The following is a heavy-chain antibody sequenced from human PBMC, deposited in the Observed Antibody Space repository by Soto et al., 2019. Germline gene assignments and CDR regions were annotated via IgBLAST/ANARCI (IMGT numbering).Heavy chain of an antibody. CDR1: GFTFDDYA. D-gene: IGHD3-16*02. CDR3: AKDIGRYQSTPGY. J-gene: IGHJ4*02. Sequence: EVQLVESGGGLVQPGRSLRLSCAASGFTFDDYAMHWVRQAPGKGLEWVSGISWTSGSIGYADSVKGRFTISRDNAKNSLYLQMNSLRAEDTALYYCAKDIGRYQSTPGYWGQGTLVTVSS. V-gene: IGHV3-9*01. CDR2: ISWTSGSI.